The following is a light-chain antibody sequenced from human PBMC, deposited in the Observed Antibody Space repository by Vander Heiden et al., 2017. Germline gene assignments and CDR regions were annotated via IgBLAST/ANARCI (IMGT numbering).Light chain of an antibody. V-gene: IGKV4-1*01. Sequence: DSLVTQSADCLTGSLGERATINCKPSQSVLYSSNTKNNLAWYQQKPGRPPKLLIYRPSTRELGVPDRYSERRSATEFTLAIRSLQVAAVAVYYSQQEDSTPYTFGQGTRLEIK. CDR2: RPS. CDR3: QQEDSTPYT. J-gene: IGKJ2*01. CDR1: QSVLYSSNTKNN.